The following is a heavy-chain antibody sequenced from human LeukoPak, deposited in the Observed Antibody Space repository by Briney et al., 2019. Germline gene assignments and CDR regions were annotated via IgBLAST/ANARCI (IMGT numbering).Heavy chain of an antibody. CDR1: GFTFSTYA. D-gene: IGHD4-17*01. CDR2: IWYDRTNK. Sequence: PGRSLSLSCAASGFTFSTYAMHWVCQAPGKGLEWVAVIWYDRTNKYYADSVKGRFTISRDNSKNTLYLQKSSLRAEDTAVYYCARDRLTTVTTFHFDYWGQGTLVTVSS. V-gene: IGHV3-33*01. J-gene: IGHJ4*02. CDR3: ARDRLTTVTTFHFDY.